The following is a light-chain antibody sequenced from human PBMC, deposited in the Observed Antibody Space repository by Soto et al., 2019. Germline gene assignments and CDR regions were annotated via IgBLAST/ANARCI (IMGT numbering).Light chain of an antibody. Sequence: DIQMTQSPSSLSASVGDRVTITCQASQDISNYSNSYQQKPGKAPKLLIYDASNFETGVPSRFSGSGSGTDFTFTISSLQPEDVATYYCQHYDNLPYTFGQGTKLEIK. CDR1: QDISNY. CDR2: DAS. V-gene: IGKV1-33*01. CDR3: QHYDNLPYT. J-gene: IGKJ2*01.